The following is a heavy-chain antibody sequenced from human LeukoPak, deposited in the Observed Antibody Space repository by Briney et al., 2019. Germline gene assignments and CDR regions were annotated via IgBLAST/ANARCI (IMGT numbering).Heavy chain of an antibody. CDR2: ISSSGSII. CDR3: ARAYCSSTSCYPPNY. Sequence: GGSLRLSCAASGFTFSSYEMNWVRQAPGKGLEWVSYISSSGSIIYYADSVKGRFTISRDNAKNSLYLQMNSLRAEDTAVYYRARAYCSSTSCYPPNYWGQGTLVTVSS. V-gene: IGHV3-48*03. J-gene: IGHJ4*02. D-gene: IGHD2-2*01. CDR1: GFTFSSYE.